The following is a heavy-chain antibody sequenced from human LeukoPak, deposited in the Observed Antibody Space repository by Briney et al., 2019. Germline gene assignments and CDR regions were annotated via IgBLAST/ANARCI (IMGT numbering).Heavy chain of an antibody. CDR2: IYYSGST. J-gene: IGHJ5*02. CDR3: ASRDDSTEGWLDP. V-gene: IGHV4-59*12. Sequence: SETLSLTCTVSGGSISSYYWSWLRQPPGKGLEWIGYIYYSGSTNYNPSLKRRVTISVDTPKNQVSLKLSSVTAADTAVYYCASRDDSTEGWLDPWGQGTLVTVSS. CDR1: GGSISSYY. D-gene: IGHD3-3*01.